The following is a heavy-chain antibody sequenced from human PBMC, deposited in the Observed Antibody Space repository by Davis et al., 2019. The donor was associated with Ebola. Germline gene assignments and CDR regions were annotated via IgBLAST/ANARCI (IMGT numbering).Heavy chain of an antibody. CDR2: IIPVGPII. CDR3: TTPPPDRVSFDD. Sequence: AASVKVSCKASGYTFTSYGISWVRQAPGQGLEWMGRIIPVGPIINYAQSFRDRLSISADEVTSTVYMELSSLRSDDTAIYYCTTPPPDRVSFDDWGQGTLVTVSS. CDR1: GYTFTSYG. J-gene: IGHJ4*02. D-gene: IGHD5/OR15-5a*01. V-gene: IGHV1-69*04.